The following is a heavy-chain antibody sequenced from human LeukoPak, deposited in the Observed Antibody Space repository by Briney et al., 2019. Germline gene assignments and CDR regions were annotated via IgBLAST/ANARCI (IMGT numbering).Heavy chain of an antibody. J-gene: IGHJ5*02. V-gene: IGHV3-30-3*01. CDR3: ARDNEVPAGGSSWFDP. Sequence: GGSLRLSCAASGFTFSSYAMHWVRQAPGKGLEWVAVISYDGSNKYYADSVKGRFTISRDNSKNTLYLQMNSLRAEDTAVYYCARDNEVPAGGSSWFDPWGQGTLVTVSS. CDR1: GFTFSSYA. D-gene: IGHD2-2*01. CDR2: ISYDGSNK.